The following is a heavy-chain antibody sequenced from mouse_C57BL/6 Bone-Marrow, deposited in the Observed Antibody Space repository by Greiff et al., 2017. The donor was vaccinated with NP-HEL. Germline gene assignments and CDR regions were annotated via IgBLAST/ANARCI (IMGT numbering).Heavy chain of an antibody. CDR1: GYTFTSYW. CDR2: IYPGSGST. V-gene: IGHV1-55*01. D-gene: IGHD1-1*01. Sequence: QVQLQQPGAELVKPGASVKMSCKASGYTFTSYWITWVKQRPGQGLEWIGDIYPGSGSTNYNEKFKSKATLTVDTSSSTAYMQLSSLTSEDSAVYYCARDYYGSSYAGDYWGQGTTLTVSS. CDR3: ARDYYGSSYAGDY. J-gene: IGHJ2*01.